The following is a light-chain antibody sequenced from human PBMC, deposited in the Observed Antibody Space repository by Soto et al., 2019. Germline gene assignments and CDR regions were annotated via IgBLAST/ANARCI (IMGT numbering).Light chain of an antibody. V-gene: IGKV1-5*03. CDR3: QHYNSYSEA. Sequence: DIHITQSPSTLSASVGDRVTITCRASQSIDSWLAWYQHKPGKAPKLLIFKASTLETGVPSRFSGSGSETEFTLTISSLQPDDFATYYCQHYNSYSEAFGQGTKVDIK. J-gene: IGKJ1*01. CDR2: KAS. CDR1: QSIDSW.